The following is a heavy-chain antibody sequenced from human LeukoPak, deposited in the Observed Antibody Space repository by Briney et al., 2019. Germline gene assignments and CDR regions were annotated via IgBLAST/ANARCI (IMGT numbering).Heavy chain of an antibody. CDR3: AELGITMIGGV. D-gene: IGHD3-10*02. V-gene: IGHV3-48*03. CDR1: GFTFSRYE. CDR2: ISSSGSTI. Sequence: GGSLRLSCAASGFTFSRYEMNWVRQAPGEGLGGVSYISSSGSTIYYADSVKGRFTISRDNAKNSLYLQMNSLRAEDTAVYYCAELGITMIGGVWGKGTTVTISS. J-gene: IGHJ6*04.